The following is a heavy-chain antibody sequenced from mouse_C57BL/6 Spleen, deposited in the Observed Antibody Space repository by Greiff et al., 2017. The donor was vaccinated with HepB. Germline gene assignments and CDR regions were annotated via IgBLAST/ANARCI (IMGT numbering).Heavy chain of an antibody. CDR3: ARDGYGNYGWFAY. D-gene: IGHD2-1*01. CDR1: GFTFSSYA. CDR2: ISDGGSYT. Sequence: EVMLVESGGGLVKPGGSLKLSCAASGFTFSSYAMSWVRQTPEKRLEWVATISDGGSYTYYPDNVKGRFTISRDNAKNNLYLQMSHLKSEDTAMYYCARDGYGNYGWFAYWGQGTLVTVSA. J-gene: IGHJ3*01. V-gene: IGHV5-4*01.